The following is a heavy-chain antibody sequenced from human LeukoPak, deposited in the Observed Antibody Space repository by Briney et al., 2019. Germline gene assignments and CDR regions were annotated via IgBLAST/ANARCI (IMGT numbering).Heavy chain of an antibody. CDR2: IYSGGST. Sequence: QTGGSLRLSCAASGFTVSSNYMSWVRQAPGKGLEWVSVIYSGGSTYYAGSVKGRFTISRDNSKNTLYLQMNSLRAEDTAVYYCARMNDYYFDYWGQGTLVTVSS. V-gene: IGHV3-53*01. CDR1: GFTVSSNY. CDR3: ARMNDYYFDY. D-gene: IGHD1-1*01. J-gene: IGHJ4*02.